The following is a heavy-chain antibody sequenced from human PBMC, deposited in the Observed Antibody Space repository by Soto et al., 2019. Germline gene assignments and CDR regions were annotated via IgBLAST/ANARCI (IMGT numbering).Heavy chain of an antibody. V-gene: IGHV3-7*01. CDR1: GFTFSSYW. CDR3: ARDVRYFDWSQKWFDY. D-gene: IGHD3-9*01. Sequence: GGSLRLSCAASGFTFSSYWMSWVRQAPGKGLEWVANIKQDGSEKYYVDSVKGRFTISRDNAKNSLYLQMNSLRAEDTAVYYCARDVRYFDWSQKWFDYWGQGTLVTVSS. CDR2: IKQDGSEK. J-gene: IGHJ4*02.